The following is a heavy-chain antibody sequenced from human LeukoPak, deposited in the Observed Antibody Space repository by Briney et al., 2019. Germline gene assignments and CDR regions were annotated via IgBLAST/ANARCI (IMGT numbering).Heavy chain of an antibody. CDR3: ARGKLGIFDY. V-gene: IGHV4-31*03. D-gene: IGHD7-27*01. Sequence: PSETLSLTCTVSGGSISSGGYYWSWIRQHPGKGLEWTGYIYYSGSTYYNPSLKSRVTISVDTSKNQFSLKLSSVTAADTAVYYCARGKLGIFDYWGQGTLVTVSS. CDR2: IYYSGST. CDR1: GGSISSGGYY. J-gene: IGHJ4*02.